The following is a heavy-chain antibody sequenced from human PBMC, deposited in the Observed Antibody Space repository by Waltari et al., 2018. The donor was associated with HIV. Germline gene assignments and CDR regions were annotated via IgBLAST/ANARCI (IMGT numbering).Heavy chain of an antibody. V-gene: IGHV1-2*02. J-gene: IGHJ4*02. D-gene: IGHD3-16*02. CDR1: GYKFADYY. Sequence: QVQLLQSATVMKRPGASVTVSCGTSGYKFADYYIHWVRQAPGQGLQWMAWINPNSGATNSAQEFQGRFFLTRDTSTRTVYMDLYRLTSDDTAIYFCARAPLWGSFRYFDYWGQGTLVTVSP. CDR3: ARAPLWGSFRYFDY. CDR2: INPNSGAT.